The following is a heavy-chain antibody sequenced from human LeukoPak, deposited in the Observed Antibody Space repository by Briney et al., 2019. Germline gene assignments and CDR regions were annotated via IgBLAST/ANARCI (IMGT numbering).Heavy chain of an antibody. V-gene: IGHV5-51*01. CDR3: ARRAAGGTYYFDY. Sequence: PGESLKISCKGSGYSFTSYWIGWVRQKPGKGLEWMGIIYYGDSDARYSPSFQGQVTISADKSISTAYLQWSSLEASDTAIYYCARRAAGGTYYFDYWGPGTLVIVSS. CDR1: GYSFTSYW. J-gene: IGHJ4*02. D-gene: IGHD6-25*01. CDR2: IYYGDSDA.